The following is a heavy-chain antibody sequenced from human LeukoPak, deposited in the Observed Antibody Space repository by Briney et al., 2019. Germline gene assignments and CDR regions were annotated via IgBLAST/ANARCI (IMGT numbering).Heavy chain of an antibody. CDR1: GGSITSYY. Sequence: PSETLSLTCTVSGGSITSYYWSWIRQSPGKGLEWIGYIFYSGSTNYNPSLKSRVTISVDTSKNQFSLNLSSVTAADTAVYYCARGARGSYSYWGQGTLVTVSS. CDR2: IFYSGST. D-gene: IGHD1-26*01. V-gene: IGHV4-59*08. J-gene: IGHJ4*02. CDR3: ARGARGSYSY.